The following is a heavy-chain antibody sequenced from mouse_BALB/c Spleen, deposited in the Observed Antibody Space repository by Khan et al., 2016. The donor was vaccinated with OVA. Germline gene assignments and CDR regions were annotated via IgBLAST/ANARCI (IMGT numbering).Heavy chain of an antibody. J-gene: IGHJ4*01. CDR1: GFSLTDYA. V-gene: IGHV2-6-5*01. CDR2: ICGGGSK. CDR3: ARDPPYYGMDY. Sequence: QVQLKESGPGLVAPSQSLSITCTISGFSLTDYAVRWIRQTPGKGLEWLGVICGGGSKYYNSAIKSNMSISKDNSKSQVFLKMNSLQTDDTAMYYCARDPPYYGMDYWGQGTSVTVSS.